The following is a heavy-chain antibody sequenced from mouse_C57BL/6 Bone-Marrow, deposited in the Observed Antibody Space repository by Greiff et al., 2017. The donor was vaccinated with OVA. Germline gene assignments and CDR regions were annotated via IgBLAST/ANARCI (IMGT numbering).Heavy chain of an antibody. CDR1: GFNIKDYY. J-gene: IGHJ2*01. Sequence: EVQLQQSGAELVRPGASVKLSCTASGFNIKDYYMHWVKERPEQGLEWIGRIDPGNGDTEYASKFQGKATITADTSSKTAYLHLSSLTSEDTAVYYCATYRYWGQGTTLTVSS. CDR3: ATYRY. CDR2: IDPGNGDT. V-gene: IGHV14-4*01.